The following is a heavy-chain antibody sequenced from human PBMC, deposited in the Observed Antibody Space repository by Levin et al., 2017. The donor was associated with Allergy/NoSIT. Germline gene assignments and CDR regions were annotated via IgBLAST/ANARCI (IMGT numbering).Heavy chain of an antibody. J-gene: IGHJ6*02. CDR3: ARDRGYYGSGSRYYYYGMDV. CDR1: GFTFSSYW. CDR2: IKQDGSEK. Sequence: GGSLRLSCAASGFTFSSYWMSWVRQAPGKGLEWVANIKQDGSEKYYVDSVKGRFTISRDNAKNSLYLQMNSLRAEDTAVYYCARDRGYYGSGSRYYYYGMDVWGQGTTVTVSS. V-gene: IGHV3-7*01. D-gene: IGHD3-10*01.